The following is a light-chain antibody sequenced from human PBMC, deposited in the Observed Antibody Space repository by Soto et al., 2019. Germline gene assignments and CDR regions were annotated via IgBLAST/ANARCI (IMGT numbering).Light chain of an antibody. V-gene: IGKV1-8*01. CDR3: QQYYSYPRT. CDR1: QGISSY. CDR2: AAS. Sequence: AIRMTQSPSSFSASTGARVTITCRASQGISSYLAWYQQKPGKAPKLLIYAASTLQSGVPSRFSGSVSGTDFTLTISCLQSEYFATYYCQQYYSYPRTFGQGTNLEIK. J-gene: IGKJ2*01.